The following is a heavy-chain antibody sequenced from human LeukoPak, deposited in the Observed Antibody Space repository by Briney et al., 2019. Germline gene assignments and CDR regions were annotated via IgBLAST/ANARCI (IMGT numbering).Heavy chain of an antibody. D-gene: IGHD6-6*01. V-gene: IGHV5-51*01. J-gene: IGHJ6*03. CDR1: GYSFTSYW. CDR3: ARHYSSSSEGRNYYYYYYMDV. CDR2: IYPGDSDT. Sequence: GESLKISCKGSGYSFTSYWIGRVRQMPGKGLEWMGIIYPGDSDTRYSPSFQGQVTISADKSISTAYLQWSSLKASDTAMYYCARHYSSSSEGRNYYYYYYMDVWGKGTTVTVSS.